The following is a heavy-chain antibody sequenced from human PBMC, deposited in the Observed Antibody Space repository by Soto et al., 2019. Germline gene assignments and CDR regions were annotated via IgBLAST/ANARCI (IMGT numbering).Heavy chain of an antibody. J-gene: IGHJ5*02. CDR3: ARGEVEGLAYCGGDSSWYNWFDP. V-gene: IGHV1-18*01. Sequence: ASVKVSCKASGYTFTSYGISWVRQAPGQGLEWMGWISAYNGNTNYAQKLQGRVTMTTDTSTSTAYMELRSLRSDDTAVYYCARGEVEGLAYCGGDSSWYNWFDPWGQGTLVTVSS. CDR2: ISAYNGNT. CDR1: GYTFTSYG. D-gene: IGHD2-21*02.